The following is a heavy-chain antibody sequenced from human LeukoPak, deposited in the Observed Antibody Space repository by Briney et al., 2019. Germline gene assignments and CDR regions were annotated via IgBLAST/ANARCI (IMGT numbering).Heavy chain of an antibody. CDR3: ARHRSDSSGWYGHYYYMDV. CDR2: IYYSGST. Sequence: SETLSLTCSVSGGSISSYYWGWIRQPPGKGLEWIGSIYYSGSTYYNPSLKSRVTISVDTSKNQFSLKLSSVTAADTAVYYCARHRSDSSGWYGHYYYMDVWGKGTTVTISS. D-gene: IGHD6-19*01. J-gene: IGHJ6*03. CDR1: GGSISSYY. V-gene: IGHV4-39*01.